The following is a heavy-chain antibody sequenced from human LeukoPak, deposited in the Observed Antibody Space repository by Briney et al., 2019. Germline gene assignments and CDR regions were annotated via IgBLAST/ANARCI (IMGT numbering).Heavy chain of an antibody. CDR1: GFTFSNYG. D-gene: IGHD6-19*01. V-gene: IGHV3-30*18. J-gene: IGHJ4*02. CDR3: VKDEAVAGTFAFDY. Sequence: GGSLRLSCAASGFTFSNYGIHWVRQAPGKGLEWVAAISDDGSNKYYADSVKGRFTISRDNSKNTLFLQMDSLIAEDTAVYYCVKDEAVAGTFAFDYWGQGTLVTVSS. CDR2: ISDDGSNK.